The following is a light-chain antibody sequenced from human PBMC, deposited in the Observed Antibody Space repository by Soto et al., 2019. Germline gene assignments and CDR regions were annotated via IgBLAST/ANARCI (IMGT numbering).Light chain of an antibody. J-gene: IGKJ2*01. CDR2: WAS. CDR3: EQYYSTPNT. Sequence: IVMTQSPDSLAVSLGERATINCKSSQSVLYSSNTKNYVAWYQQKPGQPPKLLIYWASTREAGVPDRFSGSGSGTDFALTISSLQAEDVAVYYCEQYYSTPNTFGQGTKLEIK. V-gene: IGKV4-1*01. CDR1: QSVLYSSNTKNY.